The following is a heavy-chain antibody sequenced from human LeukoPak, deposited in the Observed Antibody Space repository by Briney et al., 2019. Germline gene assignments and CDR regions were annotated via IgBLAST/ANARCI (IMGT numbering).Heavy chain of an antibody. CDR3: ARDFPDFTYYYYMDV. Sequence: PSETLSLTCTVSGGSISSYYWSWIRQPPGKGLEWIGYIYYSGSTNYNPSLKSRVTISVDTSKNQFSLKLSSVTAADTAVYYCARDFPDFTYYYYMDVWGKGTTVTVSS. V-gene: IGHV4-59*12. CDR1: GGSISSYY. CDR2: IYYSGST. J-gene: IGHJ6*03.